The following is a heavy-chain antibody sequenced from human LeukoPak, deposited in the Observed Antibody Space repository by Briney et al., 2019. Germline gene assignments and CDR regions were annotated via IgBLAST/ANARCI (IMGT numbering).Heavy chain of an antibody. CDR3: AARYFDY. CDR1: GGTFSSYG. CDR2: IDPNSGGT. Sequence: ASVKVSCKASGGTFSSYGISWVRQAPGQGLEWMGWIDPNSGGTNYAQKFQGRVTMTRDTSISTAYMELSRLRSDDTAVYYCAARYFDYWGQGTLVTVSS. V-gene: IGHV1-2*02. J-gene: IGHJ4*02.